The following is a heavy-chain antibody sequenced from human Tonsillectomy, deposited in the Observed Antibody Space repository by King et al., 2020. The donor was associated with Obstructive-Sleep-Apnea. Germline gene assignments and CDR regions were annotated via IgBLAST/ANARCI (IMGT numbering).Heavy chain of an antibody. V-gene: IGHV4-34*01. J-gene: IGHJ3*02. D-gene: IGHD6-19*01. CDR3: AGHKSSGWDAFDI. CDR2: INHGGSA. Sequence: VQLQQWGAGLLKPSVTLSLTCAVYGGSFSGYYWSWIRQPRQPPGEGLEWIGEINHGGSANYNPSLKSLVIISVDTSKNQFSLKLSSVTAADTAVYYFAGHKSSGWDAFDIWGRGTMVTVSS. CDR1: GGSFSGYY.